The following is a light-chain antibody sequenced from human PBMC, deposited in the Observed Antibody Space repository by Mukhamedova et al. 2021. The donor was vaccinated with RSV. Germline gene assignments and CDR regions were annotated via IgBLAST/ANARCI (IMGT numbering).Light chain of an antibody. Sequence: GERATLSCRASQSVSSSYLAWYQQKPGQAPRLLIYGASSRATGIPDRFSGSGSGTDFTLTISRLEPEDFAVYYCQQYGSSRTFGQ. J-gene: IGKJ1*01. CDR2: GAS. CDR1: QSVSSSY. CDR3: QQYGSSRT. V-gene: IGKV3-20*01.